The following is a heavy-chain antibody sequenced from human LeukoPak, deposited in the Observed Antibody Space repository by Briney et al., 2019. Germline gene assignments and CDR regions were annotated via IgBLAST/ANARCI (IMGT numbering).Heavy chain of an antibody. V-gene: IGHV3-48*01. CDR3: ARGPPLFDP. Sequence: GGSLRLSCAASGFTFSSYSMNWVRQAPGKGLEWVSYISTTGTTTCYADSVKGRFTISSDNAKSSLYLQMNSLRAEDTAVYYCARGPPLFDPWGQGTLVTVSS. CDR1: GFTFSSYS. CDR2: ISTTGTTT. J-gene: IGHJ5*02.